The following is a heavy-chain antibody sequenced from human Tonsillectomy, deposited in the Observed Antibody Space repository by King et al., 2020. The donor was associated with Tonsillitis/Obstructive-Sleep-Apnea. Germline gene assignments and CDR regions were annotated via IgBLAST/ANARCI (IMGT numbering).Heavy chain of an antibody. CDR1: GGSISSYY. D-gene: IGHD5-18*01. CDR3: ARALYSYGPIIDY. J-gene: IGHJ4*02. Sequence: VQLQESGPGLVKPSETLSLTCTVSGGSISSYYWSWLRQPPGKGLEWIGYIYYSGSTNYNPSLKSRVTISVDTSKNQFSLKLSSVTAADTAVYYCARALYSYGPIIDYWGQGTLVTVSS. CDR2: IYYSGST. V-gene: IGHV4-59*01.